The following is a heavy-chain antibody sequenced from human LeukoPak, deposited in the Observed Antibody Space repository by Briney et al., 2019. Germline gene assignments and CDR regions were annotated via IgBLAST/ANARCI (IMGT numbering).Heavy chain of an antibody. CDR2: ISGSGGST. D-gene: IGHD6-13*01. J-gene: IGHJ6*02. Sequence: GGSLRLSCAASGFTFSSYAMSWVRQAPGKGREWVSAISGSGGSTYYADSGKGRFTISRDNSKNTLYLQMNSLRAEDTAVYYCAKSGSSSWYYYYYGMDVWGQGTTVTVSS. V-gene: IGHV3-23*01. CDR3: AKSGSSSWYYYYYGMDV. CDR1: GFTFSSYA.